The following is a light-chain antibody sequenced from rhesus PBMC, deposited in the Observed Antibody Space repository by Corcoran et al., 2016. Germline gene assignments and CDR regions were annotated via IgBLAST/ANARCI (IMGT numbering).Light chain of an antibody. CDR3: QQRNSYPLT. CDR2: DAS. J-gene: IGKJ4*01. Sequence: DIQLTQSPSSLSASVGDRVTITCRASQGISSYLAWYQQKSGNAPKLLIYDASNLQSGVPSRFSGSGSGTEFTLTISSLQPEDFATYYCQQRNSYPLTFGGGTKVEIK. CDR1: QGISSY. V-gene: IGKV1-38*01.